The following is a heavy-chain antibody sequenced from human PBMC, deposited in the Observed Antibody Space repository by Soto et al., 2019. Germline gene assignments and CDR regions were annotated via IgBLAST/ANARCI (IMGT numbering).Heavy chain of an antibody. Sequence: QVQLVQSGAEVKKPGASVKVSCKASGYTFTSYDINWVRQATGQGLEWMGWMNPNSGNTGYAQKFQGRVTMTRNTSISTAYMELSSLRSEDTAVYYCARGSRSSWYDFGDLNWFDPWGQGTLVTVSS. J-gene: IGHJ5*02. D-gene: IGHD6-13*01. CDR3: ARGSRSSWYDFGDLNWFDP. CDR1: GYTFTSYD. CDR2: MNPNSGNT. V-gene: IGHV1-8*01.